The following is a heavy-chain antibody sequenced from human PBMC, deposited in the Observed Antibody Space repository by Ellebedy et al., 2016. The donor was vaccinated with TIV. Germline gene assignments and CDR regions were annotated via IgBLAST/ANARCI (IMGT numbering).Heavy chain of an antibody. J-gene: IGHJ4*02. CDR1: GFTFSSYA. V-gene: IGHV3-23*01. CDR2: ISGSGVST. CDR3: ARGGPGSSSPHDY. Sequence: GESLKISCAASGFTFSSYAMSWVRQAPGKGLEWVSVISGSGVSTFYADSVKGRFTISGDNSQNTLSLQMNSLRAEDTAVYYCARGGPGSSSPHDYWGQGTLVTVSS. D-gene: IGHD2-2*01.